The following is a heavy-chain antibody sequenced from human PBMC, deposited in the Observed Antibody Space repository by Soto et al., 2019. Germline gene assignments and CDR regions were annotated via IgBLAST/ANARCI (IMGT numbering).Heavy chain of an antibody. CDR2: ISGSGGST. D-gene: IGHD2-2*02. J-gene: IGHJ5*02. Sequence: PGGSLRLSCAASGFTFSSYAMSWVRQAPGKGLEWVSAISGSGGSTYYADSVKGRFTISRDNSKNTLYLQMNSLRAEDTAVYYCAKDPGYCSSTSCYTGWFDPWGQGTLVTV. V-gene: IGHV3-23*01. CDR3: AKDPGYCSSTSCYTGWFDP. CDR1: GFTFSSYA.